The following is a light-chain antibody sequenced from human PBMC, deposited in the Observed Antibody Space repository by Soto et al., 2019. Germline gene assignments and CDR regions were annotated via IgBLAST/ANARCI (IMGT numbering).Light chain of an antibody. CDR1: QSISSY. Sequence: DIQMTQSPSSLSASVRDRVTITCRASQSISSYLNWDQQKPGKAPKLLLYAASSLQGGVPSRFSGIGSGTDFTLTISSLQPEDFETYYCQQSYSTPRTVGQGTKVEIK. V-gene: IGKV1-39*01. CDR2: AAS. J-gene: IGKJ1*01. CDR3: QQSYSTPRT.